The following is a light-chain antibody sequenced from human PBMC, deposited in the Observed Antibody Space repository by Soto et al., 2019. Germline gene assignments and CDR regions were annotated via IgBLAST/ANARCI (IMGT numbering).Light chain of an antibody. V-gene: IGKV3-15*01. CDR1: QSVGSN. CDR2: DAS. CDR3: QQYNNWPYT. J-gene: IGKJ2*01. Sequence: EILLTHSPATLSVSPGERATLSCRASQSVGSNLAWYQQRPGQPPSLLIYDASTRATDIPARFSGGGSGTEFTLTISSLQSEDFAVYYCQQYNNWPYTFGQGTKLQIK.